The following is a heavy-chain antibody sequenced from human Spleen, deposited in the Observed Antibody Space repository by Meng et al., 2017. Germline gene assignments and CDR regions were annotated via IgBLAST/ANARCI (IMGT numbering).Heavy chain of an antibody. J-gene: IGHJ4*02. CDR1: GFTFSSYA. Sequence: GESLKISCAASGFTFSSYAMHWVRQAPGKGLEWVAVISYDGSNKYYADSVKGRFTISRDNSKNTLYLQMNSLRAEDTAVYYCARHKQLDYFDSWGQGILVTVSS. CDR3: ARHKQLDYFDS. D-gene: IGHD1-1*01. CDR2: ISYDGSNK. V-gene: IGHV3-30*07.